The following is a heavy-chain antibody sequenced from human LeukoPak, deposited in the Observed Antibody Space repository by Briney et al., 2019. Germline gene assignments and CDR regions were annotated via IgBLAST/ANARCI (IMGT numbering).Heavy chain of an antibody. CDR3: ARGSIRWLVRGGVWFDP. V-gene: IGHV4-39*01. CDR2: IYYSGNT. Sequence: SETLSLTCTVSGVSISSSNSYWGWIRQPPGKGLEWIGSIYYSGNTYYNASLKSQVSISIDTSKNQFSLRLTSVTAADTAVYYCARGSIRWLVRGGVWFDPWGQGTLVTVSS. CDR1: GVSISSSNSY. D-gene: IGHD6-19*01. J-gene: IGHJ5*02.